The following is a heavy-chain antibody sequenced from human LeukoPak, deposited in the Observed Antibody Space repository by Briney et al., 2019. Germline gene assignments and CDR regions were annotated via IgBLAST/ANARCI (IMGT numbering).Heavy chain of an antibody. CDR1: GFTVSSNY. CDR3: ARALYYYDSSAYYYNYYYMDV. V-gene: IGHV3-53*01. CDR2: IYSGGST. J-gene: IGHJ6*03. D-gene: IGHD3-22*01. Sequence: GGSLRLSCAASGFTVSSNYMSWVRQAPGKGLEWVSVIYSGGSTYYADSVKGRFTISRDNSRNTLYLQMNSLRAEDTAAYYCARALYYYDSSAYYYNYYYMDVWGKGTTVTVSS.